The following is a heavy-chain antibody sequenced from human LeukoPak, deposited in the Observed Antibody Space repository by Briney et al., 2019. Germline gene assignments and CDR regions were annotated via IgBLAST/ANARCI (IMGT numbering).Heavy chain of an antibody. V-gene: IGHV4-39*01. Sequence: SETLSLTCTVSGGSISSSSYYWGWIRQPPRKGLEWIGSIYYSGSTYYNPSLKSRVTISVDTSKNQFSLKLSSVTAADTAVYYCARHAGGYDFWSGYRFDPWGQGTLVTVSS. CDR2: IYYSGST. J-gene: IGHJ5*02. CDR3: ARHAGGYDFWSGYRFDP. D-gene: IGHD3-3*01. CDR1: GGSISSSSYY.